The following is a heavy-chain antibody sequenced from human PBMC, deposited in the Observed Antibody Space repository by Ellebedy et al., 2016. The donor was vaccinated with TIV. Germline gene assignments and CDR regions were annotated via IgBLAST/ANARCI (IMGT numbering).Heavy chain of an antibody. J-gene: IGHJ2*01. CDR3: ARRANSIVVISVAELNWYFDL. V-gene: IGHV4-59*08. D-gene: IGHD2-2*01. CDR2: IYYSGST. Sequence: SETLSLTXTVSGGSISSYYWSWIRQPPGKGLEWIGYIYYSGSTSYNPSLKSRVTISVDTSKNQFSLKLSSVTAADTAVYYCARRANSIVVISVAELNWYFDLWGRGTLVTVSS. CDR1: GGSISSYY.